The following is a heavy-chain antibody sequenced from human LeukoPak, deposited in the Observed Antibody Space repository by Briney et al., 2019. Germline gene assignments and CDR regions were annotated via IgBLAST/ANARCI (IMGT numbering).Heavy chain of an antibody. CDR3: AKGAYRWELHHYFDY. CDR2: IWYGGSNK. CDR1: GFIFSSYG. V-gene: IGHV3-30*02. J-gene: IGHJ4*02. Sequence: TGGSLRLSCAASGFIFSSYGMLWVRQAPGKGLEWVAVIWYGGSNKYYADSVKGRFTISRDNSKNTLYLQMNSLRAEDTAVYYCAKGAYRWELHHYFDYWGQGTLVTVSS. D-gene: IGHD1-26*01.